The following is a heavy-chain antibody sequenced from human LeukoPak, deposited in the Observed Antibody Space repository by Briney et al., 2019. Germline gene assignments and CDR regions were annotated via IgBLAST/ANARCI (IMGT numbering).Heavy chain of an antibody. CDR1: GFTVSSNY. Sequence: GGSLRHSCSASGFTVSSNYMSWVRQAPGKGLVWVSRINSDGSSTSYADSVKGRFTISRDNAKNTLYLQMNSLRAEDTAVYYCARAGSHRNSGYDYWGQGTLVTVSS. D-gene: IGHD5-12*01. J-gene: IGHJ4*02. CDR2: INSDGSST. V-gene: IGHV3-74*01. CDR3: ARAGSHRNSGYDY.